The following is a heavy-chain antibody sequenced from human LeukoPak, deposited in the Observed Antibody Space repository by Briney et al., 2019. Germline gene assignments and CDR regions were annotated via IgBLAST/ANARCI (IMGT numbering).Heavy chain of an antibody. V-gene: IGHV3-23*01. Sequence: GGSLRLSCAASGFTFSSYAMSWVRQAPGKGLEWVSSIGGSGGNTYYADSVKGRFTISRDNSKNTLYLQMNSLRAEDTAVYYCAKVETAAAATLRGFDYWGQGTLVTVSS. J-gene: IGHJ4*02. CDR2: IGGSGGNT. D-gene: IGHD6-13*01. CDR3: AKVETAAAATLRGFDY. CDR1: GFTFSSYA.